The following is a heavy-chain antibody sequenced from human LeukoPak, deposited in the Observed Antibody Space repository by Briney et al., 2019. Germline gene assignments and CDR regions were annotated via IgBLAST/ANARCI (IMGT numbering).Heavy chain of an antibody. CDR2: IYYSGST. CDR3: ARLKRIMTTVPQFDY. J-gene: IGHJ4*02. Sequence: SETLSLTCTVSGGSISSSSYYWGWIRQPPGKGLEWIGSIYYSGSTNYNPSLKSRVTISVDTSKNQFSLKLSSVTAADTAVYYCARLKRIMTTVPQFDYWGQGTLVTVSS. D-gene: IGHD4-17*01. V-gene: IGHV4-39*07. CDR1: GGSISSSSYY.